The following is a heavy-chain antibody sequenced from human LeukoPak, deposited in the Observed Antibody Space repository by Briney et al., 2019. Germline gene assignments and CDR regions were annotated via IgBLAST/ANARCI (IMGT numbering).Heavy chain of an antibody. D-gene: IGHD5-18*01. Sequence: GGSLRLSCAASGFTFSSYGMSWVRQAPGKGLEWVSSITDSGSTTYYADSVKGRFTISKDNSKNTLYLQMNSLRAEDTAIYYCAKLSGDTEPWWGHGTLVNVYS. CDR1: GFTFSSYG. CDR2: ITDSGSTT. CDR3: AKLSGDTEPW. V-gene: IGHV3-23*01. J-gene: IGHJ4*01.